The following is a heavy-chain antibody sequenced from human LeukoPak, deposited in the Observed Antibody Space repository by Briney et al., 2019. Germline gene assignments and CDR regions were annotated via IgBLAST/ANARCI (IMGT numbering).Heavy chain of an antibody. Sequence: PGGSLRLSCAASGFTFSSYAMSWVRQAPGKGLEWVSSFSGSGGCTYYAGSVTGRFNISRDISKNTLYLQMNSLRAEDAAVYYCANIGQTAFDIWGQGTMVTVSS. CDR3: ANIGQTAFDI. J-gene: IGHJ3*02. CDR1: GFTFSSYA. D-gene: IGHD1-26*01. CDR2: FSGSGGCT. V-gene: IGHV3-23*01.